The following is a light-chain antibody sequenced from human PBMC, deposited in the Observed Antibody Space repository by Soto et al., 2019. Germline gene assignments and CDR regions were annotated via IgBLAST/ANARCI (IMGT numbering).Light chain of an antibody. CDR2: GTS. CDR3: QQYDDSPIT. V-gene: IGKV3-20*01. CDR1: QIVDSGY. J-gene: IGKJ5*01. Sequence: EIVLTQSPGTLSLSPGDRATLSCRASQIVDSGYLAWYQQRPGQAPSLLIYGTSSRATGIPDRFSGSGSGTDLTLTLSRLEPDDFAVYYCQQYDDSPITFGQGTRLDI.